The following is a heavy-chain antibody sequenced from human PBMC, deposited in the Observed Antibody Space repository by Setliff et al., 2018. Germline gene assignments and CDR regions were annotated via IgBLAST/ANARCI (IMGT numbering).Heavy chain of an antibody. Sequence: VKVSCKASGYTFTIFGITWVRQAPGQGLEWMGWINNYNMNTNYPQKFLGRVTMTNDTSTSTAYMELRSLGSDDTAVYYCSRLVRFCTRTACQRLSGGEFWGQGTLVTVSS. V-gene: IGHV1-18*01. D-gene: IGHD2-8*01. J-gene: IGHJ4*02. CDR2: INNYNMNT. CDR3: SRLVRFCTRTACQRLSGGEF. CDR1: GYTFTIFG.